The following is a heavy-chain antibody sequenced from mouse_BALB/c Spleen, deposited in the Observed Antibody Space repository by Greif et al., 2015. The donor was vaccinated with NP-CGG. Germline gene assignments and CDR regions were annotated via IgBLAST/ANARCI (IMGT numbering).Heavy chain of an antibody. CDR1: GYAFTNYL. CDR2: INPGSGGT. Sequence: VQLQESGAELVRPGTSVKVSCKASGYAFTNYLIEWVKQRPGQGLEWIGVINPGSGGTNYNEEFKGKATLTADKSSSTAYMQLCSLTSDDSAVYFCARAGASSGYPYAMDYWGQGTSVTVSS. V-gene: IGHV1-54*01. J-gene: IGHJ4*01. D-gene: IGHD3-1*01. CDR3: ARAGASSGYPYAMDY.